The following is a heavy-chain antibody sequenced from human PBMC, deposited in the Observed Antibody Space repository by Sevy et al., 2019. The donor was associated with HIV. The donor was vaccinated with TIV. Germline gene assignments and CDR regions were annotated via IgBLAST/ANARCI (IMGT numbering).Heavy chain of an antibody. Sequence: GGSLRLSCAASGFTFSSYAMHWVRQAPGKGLEWVSSISSSSSYIYYADSVKGRFTISRDNAKNSLYLQMNSLRAEDTAVYYCARDIPLDGEGYCSGGSCSPYYYGMDVWGQGTTVTVSS. CDR1: GFTFSSYA. CDR2: ISSSSSYI. V-gene: IGHV3-21*01. J-gene: IGHJ6*02. D-gene: IGHD2-15*01. CDR3: ARDIPLDGEGYCSGGSCSPYYYGMDV.